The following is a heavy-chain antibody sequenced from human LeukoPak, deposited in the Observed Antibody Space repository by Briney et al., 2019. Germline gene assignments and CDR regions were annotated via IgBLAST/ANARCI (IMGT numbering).Heavy chain of an antibody. CDR3: AREGGYGSGSYDWFDP. J-gene: IGHJ5*02. CDR2: IFYSGST. CDR1: GGSISTSNYY. Sequence: SETLSLTCTVSGGSISTSNYYWGWIRQPPGKGLEWIGNIFYSGSTYYSPSLKSRVTISVDTSKNQFSLKLSSVTAADTAVYYCAREGGYGSGSYDWFDPWGQGTLVTVSS. V-gene: IGHV4-39*07. D-gene: IGHD3-10*01.